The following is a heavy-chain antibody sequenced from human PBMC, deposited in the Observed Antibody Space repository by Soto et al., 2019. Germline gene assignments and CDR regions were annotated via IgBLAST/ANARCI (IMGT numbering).Heavy chain of an antibody. D-gene: IGHD5-12*01. CDR3: AKDPGYSGYGFFDY. V-gene: IGHV3-9*01. J-gene: IGHJ4*02. CDR1: GFTFDDYA. CDR2: ISWNSGSI. Sequence: EVQLVESGGGLVQPGRSLRLCCAASGFTFDDYAMHWVRQAPGKGLEWVSGISWNSGSIGYADSVKGRFTISRDNAKNSLYLQMNSLRAEDTALYYCAKDPGYSGYGFFDYWGQGTLVTVSS.